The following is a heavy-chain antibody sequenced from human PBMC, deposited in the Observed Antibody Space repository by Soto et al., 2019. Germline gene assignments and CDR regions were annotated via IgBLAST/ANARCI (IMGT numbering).Heavy chain of an antibody. J-gene: IGHJ5*02. Sequence: SVKVSCKASGGTFSSYAISWVRQAPGQGLEWMGGIIPIFGTANYAQKFQGRVTITADESTSTAYMELSSLRSEDTAVYYCARDGVVTSHNWFDPWGQGTLVTVSS. CDR3: ARDGVVTSHNWFDP. V-gene: IGHV1-69*13. CDR2: IIPIFGTA. D-gene: IGHD3-3*01. CDR1: GGTFSSYA.